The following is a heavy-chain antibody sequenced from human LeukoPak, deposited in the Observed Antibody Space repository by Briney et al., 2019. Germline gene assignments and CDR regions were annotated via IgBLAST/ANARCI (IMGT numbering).Heavy chain of an antibody. Sequence: SETLSLTCAVYGGSFSGYYWSWIRPPPGKGLEWIGEINHSGSTNYNPSLKSRVTISVDTSKNQFSLKLSSVTAADTAVYYCASLRYDSSSSGPGLGHDYWGQGTLVTVSS. J-gene: IGHJ4*02. CDR1: GGSFSGYY. D-gene: IGHD6-6*01. V-gene: IGHV4-34*01. CDR3: ASLRYDSSSSGPGLGHDY. CDR2: INHSGST.